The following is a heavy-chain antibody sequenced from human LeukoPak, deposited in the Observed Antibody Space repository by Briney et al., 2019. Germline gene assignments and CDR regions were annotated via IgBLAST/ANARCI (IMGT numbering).Heavy chain of an antibody. Sequence: PSETLSLTCTVSGGSISSYYWSWIRQPAGKGLEWIGRIYTSGSTNYNPSLKSRVTMSVDTSKNQFSLKLSSVTAADTAVYYCAGEVVFSGSGSYSNWFDPWGQGTLVTVSS. CDR2: IYTSGST. D-gene: IGHD3-10*01. V-gene: IGHV4-4*07. CDR3: AGEVVFSGSGSYSNWFDP. CDR1: GGSISSYY. J-gene: IGHJ5*02.